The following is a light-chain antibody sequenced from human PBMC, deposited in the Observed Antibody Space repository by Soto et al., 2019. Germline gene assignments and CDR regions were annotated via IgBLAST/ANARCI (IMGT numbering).Light chain of an antibody. CDR2: AAS. CDR1: QSISSY. CDR3: QQSYITPLT. V-gene: IGKV1-39*01. J-gene: IGKJ4*01. Sequence: DIQMTQSPSSLSSSVGDRVTITCRASQSISSYLNWYQQKPGKAPKLLIYAASSLQSGVPSRFSGSGCGTGFPLTISSLQPEDFATYYCQQSYITPLTFGGGTKVDIK.